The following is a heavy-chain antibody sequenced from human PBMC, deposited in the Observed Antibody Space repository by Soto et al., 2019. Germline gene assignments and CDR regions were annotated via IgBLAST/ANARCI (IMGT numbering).Heavy chain of an antibody. CDR2: FYKSGTT. CDR1: GGSFSGYY. J-gene: IGHJ3*02. Sequence: PSETLSLTCAVYGGSFSGYYWSWIRQPPGKGLEWIAYFYKSGTTNYNPSLKSRVTISVDTSNNQFSLKLSSVTAADTAVYYCARTYDNSGPNSGGYAFDIWGQGTMVTVSS. CDR3: ARTYDNSGPNSGGYAFDI. V-gene: IGHV4-59*01. D-gene: IGHD3-22*01.